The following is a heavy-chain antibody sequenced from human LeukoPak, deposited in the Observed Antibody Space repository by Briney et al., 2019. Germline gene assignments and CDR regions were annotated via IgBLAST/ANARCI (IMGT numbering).Heavy chain of an antibody. CDR1: GYTFTSYG. CDR3: ASQHYDDSGYLDY. V-gene: IGHV1-2*02. J-gene: IGHJ4*02. Sequence: ASVKVSCKASGYTFTSYGISWVRQAPGQGLEYMGWINPNNGATTYAQNFQGRVTMTRTTSISTAYMELTGLTSDDTAVYYCASQHYDDSGYLDYWGQGTLVIVSS. D-gene: IGHD3-22*01. CDR2: INPNNGAT.